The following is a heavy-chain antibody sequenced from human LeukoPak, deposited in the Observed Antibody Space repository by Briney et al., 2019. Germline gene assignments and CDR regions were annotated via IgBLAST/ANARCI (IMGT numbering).Heavy chain of an antibody. CDR3: ARGRGSYSFDY. CDR2: INPNSGVT. Sequence: ASVKVSCKASGYTFTGYYMYWVRQAPGQGLEWMGWINPNSGVTNYAQKFQGRVTMTRDTSISTAYMEVSSLRSDGTAVYFCARGRGSYSFDYWGQGTLVTVSS. CDR1: GYTFTGYY. V-gene: IGHV1-2*02. D-gene: IGHD3-16*01. J-gene: IGHJ4*02.